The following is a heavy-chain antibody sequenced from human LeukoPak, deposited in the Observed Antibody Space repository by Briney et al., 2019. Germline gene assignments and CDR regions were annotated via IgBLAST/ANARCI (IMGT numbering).Heavy chain of an antibody. J-gene: IGHJ6*02. Sequence: TSETLSLTCTVSGGSISSGGYYWSWIRQHPGKGLEWIGYIYYSGSTYYNPSLKSRVTISVDTSKNQFSLKLSSVTAADTAVYYCARESDGDYPTYGMDVWGQGTTVTVSS. V-gene: IGHV4-31*03. D-gene: IGHD4-17*01. CDR1: GGSISSGGYY. CDR3: ARESDGDYPTYGMDV. CDR2: IYYSGST.